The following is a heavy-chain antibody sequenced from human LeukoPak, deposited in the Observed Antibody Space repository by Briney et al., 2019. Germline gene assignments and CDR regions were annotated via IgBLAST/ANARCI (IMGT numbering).Heavy chain of an antibody. CDR2: ISSSSSYI. Sequence: PGGSLRLSCAASGFTFSSYSMNWVRQAPGKGLEWVSSISSSSSYIYYADSVKGRFTISRDNAMNSLYLQMNSLRAEDTAVYYCARDMSSWYDYWGQGTLVTVSS. J-gene: IGHJ4*02. CDR1: GFTFSSYS. D-gene: IGHD6-13*01. CDR3: ARDMSSWYDY. V-gene: IGHV3-21*01.